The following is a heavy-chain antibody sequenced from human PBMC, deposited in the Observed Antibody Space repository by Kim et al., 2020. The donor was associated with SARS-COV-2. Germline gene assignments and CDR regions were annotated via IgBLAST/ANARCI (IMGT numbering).Heavy chain of an antibody. CDR3: ARRDGYNWFDP. CDR2: T. D-gene: IGHD5-12*01. Sequence: TNSNPSLKSRVTISVDTSKNQFSLKLSSVTAADTAVYYCARRDGYNWFDPWGQGTLVTVSS. V-gene: IGHV4-59*08. J-gene: IGHJ5*02.